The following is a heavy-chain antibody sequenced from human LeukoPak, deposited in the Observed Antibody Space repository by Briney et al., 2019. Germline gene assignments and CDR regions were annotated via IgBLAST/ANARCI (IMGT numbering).Heavy chain of an antibody. CDR1: GYTLTELS. CDR2: FDPEDGET. D-gene: IGHD4-17*01. J-gene: IGHJ3*02. CDR3: ATRAPRGDYGDYVGAFDI. V-gene: IGHV1-24*01. Sequence: ASVKVSCKVSGYTLTELSMHWVRQAPGKGLEWMGGFDPEDGETIYAQKFQGRVTMTEDTSTDTAYMELSSLRSEDTAVYYCATRAPRGDYGDYVGAFDIWGQGTMVTVSS.